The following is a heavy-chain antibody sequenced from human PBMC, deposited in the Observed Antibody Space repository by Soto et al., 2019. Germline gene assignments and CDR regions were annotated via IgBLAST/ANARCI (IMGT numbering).Heavy chain of an antibody. D-gene: IGHD6-13*01. CDR2: IWYDGSNK. J-gene: IGHJ4*02. Sequence: PGGSLRLCCAASGFTFSSYGMHGVRQDPGKGLEWVAVIWYDGSNKYYADSVKGRFTISRDNSKNTLYLQMNSLRAEDTAVYYCARVWGIAAAGPDYWGQGTLVTVSS. CDR3: ARVWGIAAAGPDY. V-gene: IGHV3-33*01. CDR1: GFTFSSYG.